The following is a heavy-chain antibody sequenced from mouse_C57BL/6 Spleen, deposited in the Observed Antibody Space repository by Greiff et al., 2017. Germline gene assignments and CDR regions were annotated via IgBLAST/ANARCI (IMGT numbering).Heavy chain of an antibody. J-gene: IGHJ1*03. CDR1: GFTFSDYY. CDR2: INYDGSST. D-gene: IGHD1-1*01. CDR3: ARDTGYYVGGYFDV. V-gene: IGHV5-16*01. Sequence: EVKLVESEGGLVQPGSSMKLSCTASGFTFSDYYMAWVRQVPEKGLEWVANINYDGSSTYYLDSLKSRFIISRDNAKNILYLQMSSLKSEDTATYYCARDTGYYVGGYFDVWGTGTTVTVSS.